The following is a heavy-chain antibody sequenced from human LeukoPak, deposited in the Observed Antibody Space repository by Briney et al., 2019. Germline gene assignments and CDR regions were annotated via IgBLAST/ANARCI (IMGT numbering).Heavy chain of an antibody. CDR3: ARQSYSYYYFDY. CDR2: IYYSGST. Sequence: SETLSLTCTVSGGSISSYYWGWIRQPPGKGLEWIGSIYYSGSTYYNPSLKSRVTISVDTSKNQFSLKLSSVTAADTAVYYCARQSYSYYYFDYWGQGTLVTVSS. J-gene: IGHJ4*02. V-gene: IGHV4-39*01. D-gene: IGHD2-21*01. CDR1: GGSISSYY.